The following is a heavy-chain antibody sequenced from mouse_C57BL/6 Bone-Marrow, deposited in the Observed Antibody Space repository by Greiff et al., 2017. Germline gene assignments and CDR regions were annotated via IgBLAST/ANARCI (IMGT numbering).Heavy chain of an antibody. J-gene: IGHJ4*01. D-gene: IGHD2-14*01. CDR1: GYSFTGSF. CDR3: ARSEVLVRRREKLMDY. CDR2: INPSNGYT. V-gene: IGHV1-37*01. Sequence: VQLQQPGPELVKPGASVKISCKASGYSFTGSFMNWVKQSHGKSLEWIGRINPSNGYTFYNQKFKGKATLTVDTSSSTSYMELLSLTSEDFAVLYGARSEVLVRRREKLMDYWGQGTSVTVSS.